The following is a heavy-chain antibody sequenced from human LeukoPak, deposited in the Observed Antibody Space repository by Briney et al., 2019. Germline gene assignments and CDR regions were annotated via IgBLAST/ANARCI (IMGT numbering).Heavy chain of an antibody. CDR1: GYTFTSYA. CDR3: ARDRPDFWSGYYIVDP. V-gene: IGHV7-4-1*02. D-gene: IGHD3-3*01. CDR2: INTNTGNP. Sequence: GASVKVSCKASGYTFTSYAMNWVRQAPGQGLEWMGWINTNTGNPTYAQGFTGRFVFSLDTSVSAAYLQISSLKAEDTAVYYCARDRPDFWSGYYIVDPGGEGTLVTVSS. J-gene: IGHJ5*02.